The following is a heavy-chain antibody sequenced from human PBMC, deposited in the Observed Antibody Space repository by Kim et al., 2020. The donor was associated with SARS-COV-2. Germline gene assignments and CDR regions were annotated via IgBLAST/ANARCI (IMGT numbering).Heavy chain of an antibody. D-gene: IGHD3-10*01. CDR3: ARVAGYYYGSGSYYKRRDAFDI. J-gene: IGHJ3*02. Sequence: SETLSLTCAVYGESFSGYYWSWIRQPPGKGLEWIGEINHSGSTNYNPSLKSRVTISVDTSKNQFSLKLSSVTAADTAVYYCARVAGYYYGSGSYYKRRDAFDIWGQGTMVTVSS. CDR2: INHSGST. CDR1: GESFSGYY. V-gene: IGHV4-34*01.